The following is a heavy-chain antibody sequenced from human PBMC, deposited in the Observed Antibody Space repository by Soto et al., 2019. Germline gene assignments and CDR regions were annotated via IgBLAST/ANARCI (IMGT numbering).Heavy chain of an antibody. Sequence: GGSLRLSCAGSGFTFRWFGMSWVGRAPGEGLEWVARISNDGSNEYYVDSVKGRFTISRDNSKNTLYLQMDSLRAEDTAVYYCAKGEVRGIIPSYFDYWGMRTLVTVSS. D-gene: IGHD3-10*01. CDR1: GFTFRWFG. V-gene: IGHV3-30*18. J-gene: IGHJ4*02. CDR3: AKGEVRGIIPSYFDY. CDR2: ISNDGSNE.